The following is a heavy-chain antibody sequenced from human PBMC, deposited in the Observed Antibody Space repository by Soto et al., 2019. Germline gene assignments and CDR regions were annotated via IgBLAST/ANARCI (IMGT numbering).Heavy chain of an antibody. CDR1: GFTFSDYY. D-gene: IGHD6-13*01. CDR2: ISNSGHAI. J-gene: IGHJ6*02. CDR3: VRDARYASSSYGFDV. Sequence: GGSLRLSCVASGFTFSDYYMSWIRQAPGKGLEWVSYISNSGHAIYYADSVKGRFTVSRDNSNNSMSLQMDSLRADDTAIYYCVRDARYASSSYGFDVWGQGTTVSVSS. V-gene: IGHV3-11*01.